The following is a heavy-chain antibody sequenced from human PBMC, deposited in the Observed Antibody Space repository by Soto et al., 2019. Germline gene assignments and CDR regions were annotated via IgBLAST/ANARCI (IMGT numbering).Heavy chain of an antibody. Sequence: PSETLSLTCTVSGGSISSGGYYWGGIRQHPGKGLEWIGYIYYSGSTYYNPSLKSRVTISVDTSKNQFSLKLSSVTAADTAVYYCAREGPYYDILTGYYRYYYYGMDVWGQGTTVTVSS. CDR2: IYYSGST. CDR3: AREGPYYDILTGYYRYYYYGMDV. CDR1: GGSISSGGYY. D-gene: IGHD3-9*01. V-gene: IGHV4-31*03. J-gene: IGHJ6*02.